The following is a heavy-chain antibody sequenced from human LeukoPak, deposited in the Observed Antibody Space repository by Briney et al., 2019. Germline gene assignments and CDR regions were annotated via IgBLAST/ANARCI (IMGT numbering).Heavy chain of an antibody. D-gene: IGHD2-2*02. CDR1: GFSFSSYS. CDR3: ARVPGYCSSTTCYSASDI. V-gene: IGHV3-21*01. Sequence: GRSLRLSCEASGFSFSSYSMNWVRQAPGKGLEWDSSIDSSSGYIYYADSVKGRFIISRGNAKNSLYLQMNSLRAEDTAVYYCARVPGYCSSTTCYSASDIWGQGTMVTVSS. CDR2: IDSSSGYI. J-gene: IGHJ3*02.